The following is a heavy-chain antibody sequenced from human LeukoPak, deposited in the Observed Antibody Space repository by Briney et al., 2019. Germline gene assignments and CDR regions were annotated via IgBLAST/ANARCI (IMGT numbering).Heavy chain of an antibody. V-gene: IGHV4-59*01. J-gene: IGHJ3*02. CDR1: GGSISSYY. D-gene: IGHD3-22*01. CDR2: FYYSGST. CDR3: ARDKGYYYDSSGYFKVGVAFDI. Sequence: PSETLSLTCTVSGGSISSYYWSWIRQPPGKGLEWIGYFYYSGSTNYNPSLKSRVTISVDTSKNQFSLKLNSVTAADTAVYYCARDKGYYYDSSGYFKVGVAFDIWGQGTMVTVSS.